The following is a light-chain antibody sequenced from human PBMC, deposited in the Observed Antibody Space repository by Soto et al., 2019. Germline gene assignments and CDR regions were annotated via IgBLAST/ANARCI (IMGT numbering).Light chain of an antibody. CDR3: AAWDDSLNGWV. Sequence: QSVLTQPPSASGTPGQRVTISCSGSSSNIGSNTVNWYQQLPGPAPKLLIYSNNQRPSGGPDRFSASKSGTSASLAISGLQSEDEADYYCAAWDDSLNGWVFGGGTKLTVL. CDR1: SSNIGSNT. CDR2: SNN. J-gene: IGLJ3*02. V-gene: IGLV1-44*01.